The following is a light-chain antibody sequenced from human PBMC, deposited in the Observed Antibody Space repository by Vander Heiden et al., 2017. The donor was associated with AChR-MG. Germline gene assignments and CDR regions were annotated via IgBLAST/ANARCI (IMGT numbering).Light chain of an antibody. J-gene: IGKJ4*01. V-gene: IGKV1-39*01. CDR3: QQRYITPLT. CDR2: AAS. Sequence: DIQMTQSPSSLSASVGDRVTITCRASLNISSFLNWYQQKPGTAPNLLIFAASSLQGGVPSRFSGSGSGTDFTLTISKLQPEDFASYYCQQRYITPLTFGGGTKVEIK. CDR1: LNISSF.